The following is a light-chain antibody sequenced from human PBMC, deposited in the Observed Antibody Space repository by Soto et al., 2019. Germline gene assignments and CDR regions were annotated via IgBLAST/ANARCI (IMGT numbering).Light chain of an antibody. J-gene: IGKJ1*01. V-gene: IGKV3-15*01. CDR1: QSVSNKY. CDR3: QQCSNWPRT. CDR2: QAS. Sequence: IVLTQSPGTLSLSPGERATLSCRASQSVSNKYLAWYQQKPGQAPRLLIYQASTRATGIPARFSGSGSGTEFTLTISSLQYEDFAVYYCQQCSNWPRTFGQGTKVDIK.